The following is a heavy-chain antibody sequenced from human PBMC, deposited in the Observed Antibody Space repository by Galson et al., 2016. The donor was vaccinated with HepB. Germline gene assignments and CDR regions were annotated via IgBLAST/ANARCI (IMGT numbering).Heavy chain of an antibody. CDR1: GFTFSTYA. D-gene: IGHD2-15*01. CDR3: AILPVSGSTCSYIMDV. J-gene: IGHJ6*02. V-gene: IGHV3-23*01. CDR2: ISGSGVNT. Sequence: SLRLSCAASGFTFSTYAMSWVRQAPGKGLDWVSTISGSGVNTYYADSVKGRFTISRDNSRNTLYLQMNSLRAEDTAVYYCAILPVSGSTCSYIMDVWGHGTTVTVSS.